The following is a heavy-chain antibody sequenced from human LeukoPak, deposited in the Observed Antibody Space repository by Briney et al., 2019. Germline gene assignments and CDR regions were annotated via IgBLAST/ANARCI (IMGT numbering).Heavy chain of an antibody. Sequence: SETLSLTCTVSGGSISSYHWSWIRQPPGKGLEWIGYIYYSGSTNYNPFLKSRVTISVDTSKNQFSLKLSSVTAADTAVYYCARVRHHRDTAGTIDAFDIWGQGTMVTVSS. D-gene: IGHD6-13*01. V-gene: IGHV4-59*01. CDR3: ARVRHHRDTAGTIDAFDI. J-gene: IGHJ3*02. CDR1: GGSISSYH. CDR2: IYYSGST.